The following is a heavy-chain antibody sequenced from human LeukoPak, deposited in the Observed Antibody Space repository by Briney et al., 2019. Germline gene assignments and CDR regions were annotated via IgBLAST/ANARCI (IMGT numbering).Heavy chain of an antibody. Sequence: SETLSLTCTVSGGSISSYYWSWIRQPPGKGLEWIGYTYYSGSTNYNPSLKGRVTISVDTSKNQFSLKLSSVTAADTAVYYCARMWSSGYHDDAFDIWGQGTMVTVSS. CDR2: TYYSGST. D-gene: IGHD3-22*01. CDR1: GGSISSYY. J-gene: IGHJ3*02. CDR3: ARMWSSGYHDDAFDI. V-gene: IGHV4-59*01.